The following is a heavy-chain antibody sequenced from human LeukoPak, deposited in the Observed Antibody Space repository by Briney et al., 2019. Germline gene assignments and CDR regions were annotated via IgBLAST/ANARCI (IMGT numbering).Heavy chain of an antibody. V-gene: IGHV4-59*11. CDR1: GGSISNHY. D-gene: IGHD2-15*01. Sequence: PSETLSLTCTVSGGSISNHYWSWIRQPPGKGLEWIGYIYYSGSTNYNPSLKSRVTISVDTSKNQFSLKLSSVTAADTAVYYCAREVFGGKKSFDPCGQGTLVTVSS. J-gene: IGHJ5*02. CDR3: AREVFGGKKSFDP. CDR2: IYYSGST.